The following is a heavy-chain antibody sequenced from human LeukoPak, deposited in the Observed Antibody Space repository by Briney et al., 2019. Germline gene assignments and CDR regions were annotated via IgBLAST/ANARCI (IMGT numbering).Heavy chain of an antibody. V-gene: IGHV4-59*01. CDR2: IYYSGST. CDR1: GVSISSYY. J-gene: IGHJ4*02. Sequence: SETLSLTCTVSGVSISSYYWSWIRQPPGKGLEWIGYIYYSGSTNYNPSLKSRVTISVHTSKNQFSLRLSSVTAADTAVYYCARGREQELVHYFDYWGQGALVTVSS. CDR3: ARGREQELVHYFDY. D-gene: IGHD6-13*01.